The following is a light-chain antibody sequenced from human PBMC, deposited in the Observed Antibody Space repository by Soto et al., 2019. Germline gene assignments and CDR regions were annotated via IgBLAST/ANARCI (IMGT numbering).Light chain of an antibody. CDR3: QSYDSSLSGSWV. J-gene: IGLJ2*01. CDR1: SSNIGAGYD. Sequence: QSVLTQPPSESGAPGQRVTISCTGSSSNIGAGYDVHWYQQLPGTAPKLLIYGNSNRPSGVPDRFSGSKSGTSASLAITGLQAEDEADYYCQSYDSSLSGSWVFGGGTKLTVL. CDR2: GNS. V-gene: IGLV1-40*01.